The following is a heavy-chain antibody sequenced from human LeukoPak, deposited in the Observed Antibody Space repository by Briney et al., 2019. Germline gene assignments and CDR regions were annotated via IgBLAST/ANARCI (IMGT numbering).Heavy chain of an antibody. CDR1: GFTFSSYA. D-gene: IGHD2-8*01. J-gene: IGHJ4*02. V-gene: IGHV3-30-3*01. Sequence: GRSLRLSCAASGFTFSSYAMHWVRQAPGKGLEWVAVISYDGSKKYYADFVKGRFTISRDNSKNTLYLQMNSLRAEDTAVYYCARDRIVLMVYAQYGDWGQGTLVTVSS. CDR3: ARDRIVLMVYAQYGD. CDR2: ISYDGSKK.